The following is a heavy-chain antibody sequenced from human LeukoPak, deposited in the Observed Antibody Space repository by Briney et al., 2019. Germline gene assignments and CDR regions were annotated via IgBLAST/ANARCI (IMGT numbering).Heavy chain of an antibody. CDR2: ISSSSSYI. Sequence: GGSLRLSCAASGFTFSSYSMNWVRQAPGKGLEWVSSISSSSSYIYYADSVKGRFTISRDNAKNSLYLQMNSLRAEDTAVYYCAKGSGYSYGYSYFDYWGQGTLVTVSS. CDR3: AKGSGYSYGYSYFDY. J-gene: IGHJ4*02. CDR1: GFTFSSYS. D-gene: IGHD5-18*01. V-gene: IGHV3-21*01.